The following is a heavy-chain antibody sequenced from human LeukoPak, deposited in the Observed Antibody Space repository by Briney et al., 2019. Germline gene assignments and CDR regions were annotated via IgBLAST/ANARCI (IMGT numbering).Heavy chain of an antibody. CDR3: ARVRGSIAARTVYYFDY. D-gene: IGHD6-6*01. V-gene: IGHV1-69*05. CDR2: IIPIFGTA. CDR1: GGTFSSYA. J-gene: IGHJ4*02. Sequence: SVKVSCKASGGTFSSYAISWVRQAPGQGLEWMGGIIPIFGTANYAQKFQGRVTMTRDTSTSTVYMELSSLRSEDTAVYYCARVRGSIAARTVYYFDYWGQGTLVTVSS.